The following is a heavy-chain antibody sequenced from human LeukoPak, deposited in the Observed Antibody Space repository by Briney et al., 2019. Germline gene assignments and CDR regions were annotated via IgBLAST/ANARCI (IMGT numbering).Heavy chain of an antibody. Sequence: TGGSLRLSCAASGFTFSSYAMGWVRQAPGKWLEWVSAITASGGNTYYADSVKGRFTISRDNSKNTLYLQVNSLRAEDTAVYYCAKGNGYSYGRYYFDYWGQGTLVTVSS. J-gene: IGHJ4*02. D-gene: IGHD5-18*01. CDR3: AKGNGYSYGRYYFDY. CDR1: GFTFSSYA. V-gene: IGHV3-23*01. CDR2: ITASGGNT.